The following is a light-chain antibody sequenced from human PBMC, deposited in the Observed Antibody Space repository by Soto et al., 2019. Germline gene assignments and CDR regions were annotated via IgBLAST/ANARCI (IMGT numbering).Light chain of an antibody. J-gene: IGKJ2*01. CDR3: QQYGSSPYT. V-gene: IGKV3-20*01. CDR2: GAS. Sequence: EIVLTQYPGTLSLSPGERATLSCRASQSVSSSYLAWYQQKPGQAPRLLISGASSRATGIPDRFSGSGSGTDFSLTISRLEPEAFAVYYCQQYGSSPYTFGQGTKLEIK. CDR1: QSVSSSY.